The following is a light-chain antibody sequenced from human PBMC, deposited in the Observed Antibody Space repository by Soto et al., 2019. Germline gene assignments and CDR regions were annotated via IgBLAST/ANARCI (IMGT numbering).Light chain of an antibody. CDR1: QSVSSSY. J-gene: IGKJ4*01. V-gene: IGKV3-20*01. CDR2: NAF. Sequence: EIVLTQSPGTLSLSPGERATLSCRASQSVSSSYLAWYQQKPGQAPRLLIYNAFNRATGIPDRFSGSGSGTDFTLTISRLEPEDFAVYYCQQYGTSPLTFGGGTKVDI. CDR3: QQYGTSPLT.